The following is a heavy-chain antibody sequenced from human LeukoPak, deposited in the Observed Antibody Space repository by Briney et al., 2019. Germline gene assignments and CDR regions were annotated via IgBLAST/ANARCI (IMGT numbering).Heavy chain of an antibody. J-gene: IGHJ4*02. CDR1: GFTFSSYG. Sequence: GGSLRLSCAASGFTFSSYGMHWVRQAPGKGLEWVAVIWYDGSNKYYADSVKGRFTISRDNSKNTLCLQMNSLRAEDTAVYYCAKGLLEKRTSGTFDYWGQGTLVTVSS. V-gene: IGHV3-33*06. CDR3: AKGLLEKRTSGTFDY. CDR2: IWYDGSNK. D-gene: IGHD5-24*01.